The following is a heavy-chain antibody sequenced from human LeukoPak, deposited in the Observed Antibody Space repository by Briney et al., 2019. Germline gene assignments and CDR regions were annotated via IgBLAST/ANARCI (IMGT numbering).Heavy chain of an antibody. V-gene: IGHV4-59*08. CDR1: GGSISSYY. Sequence: KPSETLSLTCTVAGGSISSYYWSWIRQPPGKGLEWIGYIYYSGSTNYNPSLKSRVTISVDTSKNQFSLKLSSVTAADTAVYYCARLEPNSKYCGGDCYSGNFDYWGQGTLVTVSS. J-gene: IGHJ4*02. CDR2: IYYSGST. CDR3: ARLEPNSKYCGGDCYSGNFDY. D-gene: IGHD2-21*02.